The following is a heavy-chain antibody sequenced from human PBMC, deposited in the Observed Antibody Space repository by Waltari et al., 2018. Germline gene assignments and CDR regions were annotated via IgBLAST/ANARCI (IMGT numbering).Heavy chain of an antibody. CDR3: ARDTVTVNSPGNTYYYGSGSYFDY. CDR1: GYSISSGYY. CDR2: IYHSGST. V-gene: IGHV4-38-2*02. Sequence: QVQLQESGPGLVKPSETLSLTCAVSGYSISSGYYWGWIRQPPGKGLEWIGSIYHSGSTYYNPSLKSRVTISVDTSKNQFSLKLSSVTAADTAVYYCARDTVTVNSPGNTYYYGSGSYFDYWGQGTLVTVSS. J-gene: IGHJ4*02. D-gene: IGHD3-10*01.